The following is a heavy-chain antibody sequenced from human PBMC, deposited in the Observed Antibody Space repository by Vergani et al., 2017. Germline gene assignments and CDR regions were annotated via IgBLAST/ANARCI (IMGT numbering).Heavy chain of an antibody. J-gene: IGHJ3*02. CDR3: ARENCSSTSCYDGDDAFDI. D-gene: IGHD2-2*01. CDR2: INPNSGGT. V-gene: IGHV1-2*02. Sequence: QVQLVQSGAEVQKPGASVKVSCKASGYTFTGYYMHWVRQAPGQGLEWMGWINPNSGGTNYAQKFQGRVTMTRDTSISTAYMELSRLRSDDTAVYYCARENCSSTSCYDGDDAFDIWGQGTMVTVSS. CDR1: GYTFTGYY.